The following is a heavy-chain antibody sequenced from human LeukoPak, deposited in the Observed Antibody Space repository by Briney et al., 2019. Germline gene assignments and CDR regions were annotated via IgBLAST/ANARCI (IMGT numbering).Heavy chain of an antibody. CDR3: AKGMPGYVIDY. CDR2: INHSGST. D-gene: IGHD5-12*01. V-gene: IGHV4-34*01. CDR1: GGSFSGYY. J-gene: IGHJ4*02. Sequence: PSETLSLTCAVYGGSFSGYYWSWIRQPPGKGLEWIGEINHSGSTNYNPSLKSRVTISVDTSKNQFSLRLSSLTAADTAVYYCAKGMPGYVIDYWGQESLVTVS.